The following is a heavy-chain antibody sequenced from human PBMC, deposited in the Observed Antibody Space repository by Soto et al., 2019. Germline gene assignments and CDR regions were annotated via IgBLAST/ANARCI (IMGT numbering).Heavy chain of an antibody. Sequence: QVQLVESGGGVVQPGRSLRLSCAASGFTFSSYGMHWVRQAPGKGLEWVAVISYDGSNKYYADSVKGRFTISRDNSKNTLYLQMNSLRAEDTAVYYCAKDLGSSGCPTPYYWGQGTLVTVSS. V-gene: IGHV3-30*18. D-gene: IGHD6-19*01. CDR3: AKDLGSSGCPTPYY. J-gene: IGHJ4*02. CDR2: ISYDGSNK. CDR1: GFTFSSYG.